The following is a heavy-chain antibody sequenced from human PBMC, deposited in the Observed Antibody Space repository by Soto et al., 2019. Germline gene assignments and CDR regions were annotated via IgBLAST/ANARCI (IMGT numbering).Heavy chain of an antibody. Sequence: QVQLVESGGGVVQPGRSLRLSCAASGFTFSSYAMHWVRQAPGKGLEWVAVISYDGSNKYYADSVQGRFTISRDNSKNTLYRQMNALRAEDPAVYYCARGGPGGYCSSTSCYTPFDYWVQETLLTLSS. V-gene: IGHV3-30-3*01. D-gene: IGHD2-2*02. CDR3: ARGGPGGYCSSTSCYTPFDY. CDR2: ISYDGSNK. CDR1: GFTFSSYA. J-gene: IGHJ4*02.